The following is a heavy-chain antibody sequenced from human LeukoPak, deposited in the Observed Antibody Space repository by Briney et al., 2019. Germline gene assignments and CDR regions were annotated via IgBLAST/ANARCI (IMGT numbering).Heavy chain of an antibody. CDR3: ASRLGDVVVVAATDNNAFDI. CDR1: GCSISSSSYY. Sequence: SETVSLTCTVSGCSISSSSYYWGWIRQPPGKGLEWRGSIYYSGTTYYNPSLKSRVTISVDTSKNQFTLKLSSVTAADTGGYYCASRLGDVVVVAATDNNAFDIWGQGTMVTVSS. J-gene: IGHJ3*02. V-gene: IGHV4-39*01. D-gene: IGHD2-15*01. CDR2: IYYSGTT.